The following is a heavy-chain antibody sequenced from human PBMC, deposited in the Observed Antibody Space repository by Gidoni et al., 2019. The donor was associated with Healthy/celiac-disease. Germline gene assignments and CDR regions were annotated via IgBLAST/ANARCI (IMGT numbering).Heavy chain of an antibody. CDR1: GFTFEYYA. CDR3: AKDQSVGARGPFYI. J-gene: IGHJ3*02. D-gene: IGHD1-26*01. Sequence: EVQLVESGGGLVPLGRSLRLSCAASGFTFEYYAMHCVRQAPGKGREWVSVISWDSGSIGDADSVKGRFTISRDNAKNSLYLQMNSLSSEDTALYYCAKDQSVGARGPFYIWGQGTMGTVSS. CDR2: ISWDSGSI. V-gene: IGHV3-9*01.